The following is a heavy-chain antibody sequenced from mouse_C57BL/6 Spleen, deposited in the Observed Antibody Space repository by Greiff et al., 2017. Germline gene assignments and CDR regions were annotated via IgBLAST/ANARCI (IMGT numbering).Heavy chain of an antibody. J-gene: IGHJ3*01. V-gene: IGHV5-6*02. CDR2: ISSGGSYT. CDR3: ARRGGFAY. CDR1: GFTFSSYG. Sequence: EVNLVESGGDLVKPGGSLKLSCAASGFTFSSYGMSWVRQTPDKRLEWVATISSGGSYTYYPDSVKGRFTISRDNAKNTLYLQMSSLKSEDTAMYYCARRGGFAYWGQGTLVTVSA.